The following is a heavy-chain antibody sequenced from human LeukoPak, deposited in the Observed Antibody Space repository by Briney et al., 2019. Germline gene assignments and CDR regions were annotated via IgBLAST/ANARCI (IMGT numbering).Heavy chain of an antibody. CDR1: GGSFSGYY. D-gene: IGHD3-22*01. J-gene: IGHJ4*02. Sequence: SETLSLTCAVYGGSFSGYYWSWIRQPPGKGLEWIGSIYYSGSTYYSPSLKSRVTISVDTSKNQFSLKLSSVTAADTAVYYCASLNYDSSGYYYVAAYYFDYWGQGTLVTVSS. V-gene: IGHV4-34*01. CDR2: IYYSGST. CDR3: ASLNYDSSGYYYVAAYYFDY.